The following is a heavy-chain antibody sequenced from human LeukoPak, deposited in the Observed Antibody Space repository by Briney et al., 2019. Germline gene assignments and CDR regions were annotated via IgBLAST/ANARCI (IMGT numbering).Heavy chain of an antibody. CDR2: MNPSSGNT. CDR3: ARAWKSSSFGGY. Sequence: ASVKDSCKASGYTFTSYDSNWVRQATGQGLEWMGWMNPSSGNTGDAQTFHGRVTMTRNAPISTAYMELSSLRSEDTAVYYCARAWKSSSFGGYWGQGTLVTVSS. D-gene: IGHD3-16*01. J-gene: IGHJ4*02. CDR1: GYTFTSYD. V-gene: IGHV1-8*01.